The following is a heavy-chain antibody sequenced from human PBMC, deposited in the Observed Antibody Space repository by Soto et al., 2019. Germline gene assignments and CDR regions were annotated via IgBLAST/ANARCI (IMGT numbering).Heavy chain of an antibody. CDR3: ARDREMATSTGDAFDI. J-gene: IGHJ3*02. Sequence: ASVKVSCKASGGTFSSYAISWVRQAPGQGLEWMGGIIPIFGTANYAQKFQGRVTITADKSTSTAYMELSSLRSEDTAVYYCARDREMATSTGDAFDIWGQGTIVTVSS. V-gene: IGHV1-69*06. D-gene: IGHD5-12*01. CDR2: IIPIFGTA. CDR1: GGTFSSYA.